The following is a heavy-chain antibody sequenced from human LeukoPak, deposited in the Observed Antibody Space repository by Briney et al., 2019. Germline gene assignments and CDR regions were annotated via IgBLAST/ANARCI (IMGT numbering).Heavy chain of an antibody. CDR3: ARGNNRKGYSSASPYRFQYYFDY. V-gene: IGHV4-34*01. CDR1: GGSFSGYY. D-gene: IGHD6-19*01. Sequence: SETLSLTCAVYGGSFSGYYWSWIRQPPGKGLEWIGEINHSGSTNYNPSLKSRVTISVDTSKNQFSLKLRSVTAADTAVYYCARGNNRKGYSSASPYRFQYYFDYWGQGTLVTVSS. J-gene: IGHJ4*02. CDR2: INHSGST.